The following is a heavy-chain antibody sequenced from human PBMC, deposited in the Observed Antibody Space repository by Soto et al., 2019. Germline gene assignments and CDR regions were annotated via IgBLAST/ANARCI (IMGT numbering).Heavy chain of an antibody. V-gene: IGHV4-31*03. J-gene: IGHJ5*02. CDR1: GGSISSGGYY. CDR2: IYYSGST. D-gene: IGHD2-15*01. CDR3: ARDARGYCSGGSCRRFYWFDP. Sequence: SETLSLTCTVSGGSISSGGYYWSWIRQHPGKGLEWIGYIYYSGSTYYNPSLKSRVTISVDTSKNQFSLKLSSVTAADTAVYYCARDARGYCSGGSCRRFYWFDPWGQGTLVTVSS.